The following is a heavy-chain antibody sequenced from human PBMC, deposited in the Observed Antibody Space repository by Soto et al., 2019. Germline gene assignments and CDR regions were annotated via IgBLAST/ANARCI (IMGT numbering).Heavy chain of an antibody. V-gene: IGHV3-33*01. CDR2: IWFDGSDD. Sequence: GSLRLSCAASGFTFSSYAMHWVRQAPGKGLEWVAIIWFDGSDDYYAESVKGRFTISRDNSKNTLFLQMNSLRDEDTAVYYCARGSVDFYYYGIDVWGRGATVTVSS. CDR1: GFTFSSYA. CDR3: ARGSVDFYYYGIDV. J-gene: IGHJ6*02.